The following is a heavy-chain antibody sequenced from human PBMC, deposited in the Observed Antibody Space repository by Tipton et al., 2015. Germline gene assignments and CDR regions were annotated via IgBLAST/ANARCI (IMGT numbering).Heavy chain of an antibody. V-gene: IGHV4-39*01. Sequence: LSLTCTLSGGSVSSTTYYWGWIRQPPGKGLEWIGSIYYRGKTYYNPSLKSRVTISVDTSNNQFSLNLTSVTAADTAVYYCATRYLGRPFEYWGQGTLVTVSS. J-gene: IGHJ4*02. CDR3: ATRYLGRPFEY. D-gene: IGHD7-27*01. CDR1: GGSVSSTTYY. CDR2: IYYRGKT.